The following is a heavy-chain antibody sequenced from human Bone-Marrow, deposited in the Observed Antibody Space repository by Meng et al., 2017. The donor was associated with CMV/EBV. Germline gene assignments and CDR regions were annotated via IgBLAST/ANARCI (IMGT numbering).Heavy chain of an antibody. J-gene: IGHJ6*02. D-gene: IGHD4-11*01. CDR2: ISGSGGST. CDR3: AREGSGNWWTVTTSYYYYYYGMDV. V-gene: IGHV3-23*01. Sequence: GGSLRLSCAASGFTFSTHAMSWVRQAPGKGLEWVSAISGSGGSTSYADSVKGRFTISRDNAKNSLYLQMNSLRAEDTAVYYCAREGSGNWWTVTTSYYYYYYGMDVWGQGTTVTVSS. CDR1: GFTFSTHA.